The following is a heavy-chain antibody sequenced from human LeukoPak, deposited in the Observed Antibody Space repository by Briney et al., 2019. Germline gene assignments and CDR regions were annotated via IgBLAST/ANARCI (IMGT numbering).Heavy chain of an antibody. J-gene: IGHJ4*02. V-gene: IGHV3-30*19. CDR2: ISYDGSNK. Sequence: GGSLRLSCAASGFTFSSYGIHWVRQAPGKGLEWVAVISYDGSNKYYADSVKGRFTISRDNSKNTLYLQMNSLRAEDTAVYYCAKDSSGWYSLGYFDYWGQGTLVTVSS. CDR1: GFTFSSYG. D-gene: IGHD6-19*01. CDR3: AKDSSGWYSLGYFDY.